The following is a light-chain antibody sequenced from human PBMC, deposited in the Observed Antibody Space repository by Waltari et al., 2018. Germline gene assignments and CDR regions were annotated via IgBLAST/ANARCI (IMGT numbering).Light chain of an antibody. CDR3: QQYSNTPLT. Sequence: DIVMTQSPDSLAVSLGERATIHCKSSRSVLCTADNRTCLAWYQQKPGQPPKLLTYWASTRESGIPDRFSASGSGTDFTLTITSLQAEDVAVYYCQQYSNTPLTFGGGTRVEIK. CDR2: WAS. V-gene: IGKV4-1*01. CDR1: RSVLCTADNRTC. J-gene: IGKJ4*01.